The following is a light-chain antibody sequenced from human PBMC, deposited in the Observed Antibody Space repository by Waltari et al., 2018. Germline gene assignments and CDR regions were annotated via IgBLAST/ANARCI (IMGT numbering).Light chain of an antibody. Sequence: DIEVTQSPSSLSASVADRVTISCRATHAVSNYLAWFQQRPGKAPKSLIYAVSTLQRGVPSRFSGSGSGTIFTLTINGLQPEDVATYYCQHYTFFPWAFGQGTKVEI. CDR1: HAVSNY. J-gene: IGKJ1*01. CDR3: QHYTFFPWA. CDR2: AVS. V-gene: IGKV1-16*01.